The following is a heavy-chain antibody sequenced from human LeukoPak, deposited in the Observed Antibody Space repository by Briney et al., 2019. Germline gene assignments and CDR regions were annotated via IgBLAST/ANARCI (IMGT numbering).Heavy chain of an antibody. V-gene: IGHV1-18*01. CDR2: ISAYNGNT. CDR3: ARDSGYCYDFWSGYYIKCDGMDV. D-gene: IGHD3-3*01. J-gene: IGHJ6*02. Sequence: ASVKVSCKASGYTFTSYGISWVRQAPGQGLEWMGWISAYNGNTNYAQKLQGRVTMTTGTSTSTAYMELRSLRSDDTAVYYCARDSGYCYDFWSGYYIKCDGMDVWGQGTTVTVSS. CDR1: GYTFTSYG.